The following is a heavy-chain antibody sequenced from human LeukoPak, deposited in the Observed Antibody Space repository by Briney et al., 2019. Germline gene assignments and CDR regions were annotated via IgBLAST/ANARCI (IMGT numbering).Heavy chain of an antibody. Sequence: PSQTLSLTCTVSGGSISSGGYYWSWIRQHPGKGLEWIGYIYYSGSTYYNPSLKSRVTISVETSKNQFSLKLSSVTAADTAVYYCASGAVYAIWAFDYWGQGTLVTVSS. CDR1: GGSISSGGYY. CDR3: ASGAVYAIWAFDY. V-gene: IGHV4-31*03. D-gene: IGHD2-8*01. J-gene: IGHJ4*02. CDR2: IYYSGST.